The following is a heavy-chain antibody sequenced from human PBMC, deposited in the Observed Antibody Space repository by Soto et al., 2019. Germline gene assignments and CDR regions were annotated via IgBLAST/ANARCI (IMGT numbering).Heavy chain of an antibody. J-gene: IGHJ4*02. V-gene: IGHV3-33*01. CDR1: GFTFSSYG. D-gene: IGHD3-22*01. Sequence: PGGSLRLSCAASGFTFSSYGMHWVRQAPGKGLEWVAVIWYDGSNKYYADSVKGRFTISRDNSKNTLYLQMNSLRAEDTAVYYCAREGPAMGDYYDSSGYFDYWGQGTLVTVSS. CDR3: AREGPAMGDYYDSSGYFDY. CDR2: IWYDGSNK.